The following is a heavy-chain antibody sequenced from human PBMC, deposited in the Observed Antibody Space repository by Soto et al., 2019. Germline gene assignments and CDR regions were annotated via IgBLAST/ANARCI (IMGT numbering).Heavy chain of an antibody. CDR3: ARVTGGSSSLYYYYGMDV. V-gene: IGHV3-30-3*01. CDR1: GFTFSSYA. J-gene: IGHJ6*02. Sequence: LRLSCAASGFTFSSYAMHWVRQAPGKGLEWVAVISYDGSNKYYADSVKGRFTISRDNSKNTLYLQMNSLRAEDTAVYYCARVTGGSSSLYYYYGMDVWGQGTTVTVSS. CDR2: ISYDGSNK. D-gene: IGHD6-6*01.